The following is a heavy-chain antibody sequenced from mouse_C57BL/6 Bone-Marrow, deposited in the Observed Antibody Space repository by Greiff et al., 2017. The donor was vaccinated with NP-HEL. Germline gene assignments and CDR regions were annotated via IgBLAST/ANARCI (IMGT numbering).Heavy chain of an antibody. V-gene: IGHV1-22*01. CDR1: GYTFTDYN. D-gene: IGHD2-1*01. J-gene: IGHJ4*01. CDR2: INPNNGGT. CDR3: ARSLYGNSFYAMDY. Sequence: EVQLVESGPELVKPGASVKMSCKASGYTFTDYNMHWVKQSHGKSLEWIGYINPNNGGTSNNQKFKGKATLTVNKSSSTAYMELRSLTSEDSAVYYCARSLYGNSFYAMDYWGQGTSVTVSS.